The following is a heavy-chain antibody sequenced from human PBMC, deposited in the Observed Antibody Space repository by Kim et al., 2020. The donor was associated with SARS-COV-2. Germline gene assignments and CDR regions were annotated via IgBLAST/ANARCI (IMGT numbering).Heavy chain of an antibody. CDR2: IYYSGST. Sequence: SETLSLTCTVSGGSISSSSYYWGWIRQPPGKGLEWIGSIYYSGSTYYNPSLKSRVTISVDTSKNQFSLKLSSVTAADTAVYYCARLTIAAPGVDYWGQGTLVTVSS. CDR1: GGSISSSSYY. D-gene: IGHD6-6*01. J-gene: IGHJ4*02. V-gene: IGHV4-39*01. CDR3: ARLTIAAPGVDY.